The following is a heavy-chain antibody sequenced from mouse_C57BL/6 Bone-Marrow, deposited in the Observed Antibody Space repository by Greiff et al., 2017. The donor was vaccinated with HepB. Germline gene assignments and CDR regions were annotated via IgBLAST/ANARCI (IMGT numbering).Heavy chain of an antibody. CDR1: GFTFSSYG. CDR2: ISSGGSYT. D-gene: IGHD1-1*01. J-gene: IGHJ2*01. CDR3: ARQRITTVYFDY. V-gene: IGHV5-6*01. Sequence: EVQLVESGGDLVKPGGSLKLSCAASGFTFSSYGMSWVRQTPDKRLAWVATISSGGSYTYYPDRVKGRFTISRDNAKNTLYLQMSSLKSEDTAMYYCARQRITTVYFDYWGQGTTLTVSS.